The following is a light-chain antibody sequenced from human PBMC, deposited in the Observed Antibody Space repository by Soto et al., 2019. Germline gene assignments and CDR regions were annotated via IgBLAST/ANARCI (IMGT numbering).Light chain of an antibody. CDR2: GAS. CDR1: QSVSSN. Sequence: EIVMTQSPATLSVSPGERATLSCRASQSVSSNLAWYQQKPGQAPRLLIYGASTRATGIPARFSGSGSGTEFTLTISSLQSDDSAVYFCQQYNNWPFSFGQRTRLEIK. CDR3: QQYNNWPFS. V-gene: IGKV3-15*01. J-gene: IGKJ5*01.